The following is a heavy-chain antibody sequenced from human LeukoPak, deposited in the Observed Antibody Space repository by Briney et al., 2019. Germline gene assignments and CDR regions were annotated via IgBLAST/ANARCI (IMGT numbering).Heavy chain of an antibody. V-gene: IGHV3-48*01. CDR3: ARDVLYCGGGSCYPYYFDY. CDR2: ISSSSSTI. CDR1: GFAFSSYS. J-gene: IGHJ4*02. D-gene: IGHD2-15*01. Sequence: GGSLRLSCTASGFAFSSYSMNWVRQAPGKGLEWVSYISSSSSTIYYADSVKGRFTTSRDNAKNSLYLQMNSLRAEDTAVYYCARDVLYCGGGSCYPYYFDYWGQGTLVTVSS.